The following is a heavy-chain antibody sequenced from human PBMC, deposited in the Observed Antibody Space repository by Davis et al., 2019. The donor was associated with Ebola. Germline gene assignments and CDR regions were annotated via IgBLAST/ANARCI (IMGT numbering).Heavy chain of an antibody. CDR2: ISSSGSTI. CDR1: GFTFSDYY. Sequence: GGSLRLSCAASGFTFSDYYMSWIRQAPGKGLEWVSYISSSGSTIYYADSVKGRFTISRDNAKNSLYLQMNSLRAEDTAVYYCARSRLLLFDAFDIWGQGTMVTVSS. J-gene: IGHJ3*02. V-gene: IGHV3-11*01. D-gene: IGHD3-22*01. CDR3: ARSRLLLFDAFDI.